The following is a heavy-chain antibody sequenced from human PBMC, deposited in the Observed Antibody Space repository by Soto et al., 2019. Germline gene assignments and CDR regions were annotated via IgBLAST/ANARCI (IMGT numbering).Heavy chain of an antibody. CDR1: GGSISSSSYY. CDR3: ARHHRGWAAPEINWFDP. J-gene: IGHJ5*02. D-gene: IGHD1-26*01. CDR2: IYYSGST. Sequence: SETLSLTCTVSGGSISSSSYYWSWIRQPPGKGLEWIGSIYYSGSTYYNPSLKSRVTISVDTSKNQFSLKLSSVTAADTAVYYCARHHRGWAAPEINWFDPWGQGTLVTVSS. V-gene: IGHV4-39*01.